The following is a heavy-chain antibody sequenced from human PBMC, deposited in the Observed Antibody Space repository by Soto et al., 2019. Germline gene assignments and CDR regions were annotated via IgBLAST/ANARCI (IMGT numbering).Heavy chain of an antibody. V-gene: IGHV3-23*01. CDR2: ISCCGGSA. CDR1: GFNFKKFA. CDR3: AKAAGQQWLIPHLDN. Sequence: GGSLRLSCVASGFNFKKFAMAWVRQAAGEGLEWVSGISCCGGSASYADSVKGRFSIARDDSKNTVSLQLNSLRVEDTAQYYCAKAAGQQWLIPHLDNWGQGTLVTVSS. J-gene: IGHJ4*02. D-gene: IGHD6-19*01.